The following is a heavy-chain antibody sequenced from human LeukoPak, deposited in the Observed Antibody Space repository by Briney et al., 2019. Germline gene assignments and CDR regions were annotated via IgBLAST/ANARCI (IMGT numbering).Heavy chain of an antibody. CDR1: GYTFTSYY. V-gene: IGHV1-46*01. D-gene: IGHD5-24*01. Sequence: ASVNVSRKASGYTFTSYYIHWVRQVPGQGPEWMGIINPSGGSTTYAQKCQGRVTMTRDTSTSTVNMELSSLRSEDTAVYYCARLIHDYNNYFGYWGQLVLVTVSS. CDR3: ARLIHDYNNYFGY. CDR2: INPSGGST. J-gene: IGHJ4*02.